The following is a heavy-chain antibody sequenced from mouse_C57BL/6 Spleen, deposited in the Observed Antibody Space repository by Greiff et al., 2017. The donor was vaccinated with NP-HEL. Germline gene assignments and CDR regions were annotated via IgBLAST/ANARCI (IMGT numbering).Heavy chain of an antibody. J-gene: IGHJ4*01. CDR3: ARGATTVVAKGAMDY. CDR2: INPNNGGT. D-gene: IGHD1-1*01. Sequence: EVQLQQSGPELVKPGASVKIPCKASGYTFTDYNMDWVKQSHGKSLEWIGDINPNNGGTIYNQKFKGKATLTVDKSSSTAYMELRSLTSEDTAVYYCARGATTVVAKGAMDYWGQGTSVTVSS. CDR1: GYTFTDYN. V-gene: IGHV1-18*01.